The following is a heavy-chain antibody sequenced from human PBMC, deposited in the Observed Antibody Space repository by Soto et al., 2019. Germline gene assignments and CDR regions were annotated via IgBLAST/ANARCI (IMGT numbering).Heavy chain of an antibody. V-gene: IGHV3-7*03. CDR1: GFTFSSYW. Sequence: EVQLVESGGGLVQPGGSLRLSCAASGFTFSSYWMSWVRQAPGKGLECVANIKQDGSEKYYVESVKGRFTISRDNANNSLYLDMNSLRAEGKAVYYGARGVGRYCSCCSCPLDPLGQGTLVTVSS. D-gene: IGHD2-15*01. J-gene: IGHJ5*02. CDR2: IKQDGSEK. CDR3: ARGVGRYCSCCSCPLDP.